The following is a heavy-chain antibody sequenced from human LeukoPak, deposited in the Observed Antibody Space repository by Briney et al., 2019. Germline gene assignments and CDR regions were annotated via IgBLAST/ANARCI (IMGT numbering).Heavy chain of an antibody. Sequence: SETLSLTCAVYGGSFSGYYWSWIRQPPGKGLEWIGEINHSGSTNYNPSLKSRVTMSVDTSENQFSLKLSSVTAADTAVYYCAGDYGSGSYRFDYWGQGTLVTVSS. J-gene: IGHJ4*02. CDR3: AGDYGSGSYRFDY. CDR2: INHSGST. D-gene: IGHD3-10*01. V-gene: IGHV4-34*01. CDR1: GGSFSGYY.